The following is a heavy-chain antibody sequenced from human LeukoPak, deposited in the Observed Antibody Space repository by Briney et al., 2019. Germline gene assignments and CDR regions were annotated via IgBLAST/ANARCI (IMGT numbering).Heavy chain of an antibody. CDR1: GFTFSSYA. CDR2: ISGSGGST. Sequence: GGSLRLSCAASGFTFSSYAMSWVRQAPGKGLEWVSAISGSGGSTYYADSVKGRFTISRDNSKNTLYLQINSLRAEDTAVYYCAKDQLKWELYCHDYWGQGTLVTVSS. J-gene: IGHJ4*02. V-gene: IGHV3-23*01. CDR3: AKDQLKWELYCHDY. D-gene: IGHD1-26*01.